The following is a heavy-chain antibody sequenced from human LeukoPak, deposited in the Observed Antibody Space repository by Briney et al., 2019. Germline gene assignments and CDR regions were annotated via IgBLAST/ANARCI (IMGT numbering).Heavy chain of an antibody. CDR3: ARDQVRLWFGEYGMDV. V-gene: IGHV3-30-3*01. CDR1: GFTFSSYA. D-gene: IGHD3-10*01. CDR2: ISYDGSNK. J-gene: IGHJ6*02. Sequence: PGRSLRLSCAASGFTFSSYAMHWVRQAPGKGLEWVAVISYDGSNKYYADSVKGRFTISRDNSKNTLYLQMDSLRAEDTAVYYCARDQVRLWFGEYGMDVWGQGTTVTVSS.